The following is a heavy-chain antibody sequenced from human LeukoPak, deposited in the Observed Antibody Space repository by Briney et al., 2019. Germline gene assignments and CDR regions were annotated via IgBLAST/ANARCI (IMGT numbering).Heavy chain of an antibody. CDR1: GFTFSDAW. CDR3: TRKTYYYGSGSYTFDY. CDR2: IKSKTDGGTT. D-gene: IGHD3-10*01. J-gene: IGHJ4*02. V-gene: IGHV3-15*01. Sequence: GGSLRLSCAASGFTFSDAWMSWVRQAPGKGLEWVGRIKSKTDGGTTDYAAPVKGRFTISRDDSKNTLYLQMNSLKTEDTAVYYCTRKTYYYGSGSYTFDYWGQGTLVTVSS.